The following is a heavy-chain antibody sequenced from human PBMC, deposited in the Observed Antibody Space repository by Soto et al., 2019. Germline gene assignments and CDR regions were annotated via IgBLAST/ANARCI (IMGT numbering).Heavy chain of an antibody. CDR2: IYYSGST. CDR3: ARVTRVGGNWFDP. J-gene: IGHJ5*02. CDR1: GGSISSYY. Sequence: QVQLQESGPGLVKPSETLSLTCTVSGGSISSYYWSWIRQPPGKGLEWIGYIYYSGSTNYNPSLNSRVTISVDTSKNQFPLKLSSVTAADTAVYYCARVTRVGGNWFDPWGQGTLVTVSS. V-gene: IGHV4-59*01. D-gene: IGHD7-27*01.